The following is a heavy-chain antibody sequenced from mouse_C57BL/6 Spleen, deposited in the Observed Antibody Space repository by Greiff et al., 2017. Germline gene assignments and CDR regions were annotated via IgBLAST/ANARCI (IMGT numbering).Heavy chain of an antibody. CDR2: IYPGDGDT. D-gene: IGHD1-1*01. CDR1: GYAFSSYW. Sequence: QVQLQQSGAELVKPGASVKISCKASGYAFSSYWMNWVKQRPGKGLEWIGQIYPGDGDTNYNGKFKGKATLTADKSSSTAYMQLSSLTSEDSAVYFCAREGSTTVVAGFDYWGQGTTLTVSS. V-gene: IGHV1-80*01. CDR3: AREGSTTVVAGFDY. J-gene: IGHJ2*01.